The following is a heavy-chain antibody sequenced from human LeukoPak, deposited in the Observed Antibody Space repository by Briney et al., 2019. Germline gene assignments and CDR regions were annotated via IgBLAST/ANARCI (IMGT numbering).Heavy chain of an antibody. D-gene: IGHD3-22*01. Sequence: SVKVSCKGGTSTNYAISWVHQAPGQGLEWMGGIIPNFGTVNYAQKFQGRVTITTDESTSTAYMELSSLRSEDTAVYYCARGASSGYFRPAHYYYMDVWGKGTSVIVSS. CDR2: IIPNFGTV. J-gene: IGHJ6*03. V-gene: IGHV1-69*05. CDR3: ARGASSGYFRPAHYYYMDV. CDR1: GTSTNYA.